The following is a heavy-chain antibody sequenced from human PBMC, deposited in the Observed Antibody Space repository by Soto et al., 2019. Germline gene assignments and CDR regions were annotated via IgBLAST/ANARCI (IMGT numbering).Heavy chain of an antibody. CDR3: ARSPRSCSGGSCYSFDY. J-gene: IGHJ4*02. CDR2: INPSGGST. CDR1: EYTFTDYY. D-gene: IGHD2-15*01. Sequence: QVQLVQSGTEVKKPGASVKVSCKASEYTFTDYYMHWVRQAPGQGLEWMGLINPSGGSTSYAQKFQGRVTVTRXXSXSXXYLEVSSLRSEDTAMYYCARSPRSCSGGSCYSFDYWGQGTLVTVSS. V-gene: IGHV1-46*03.